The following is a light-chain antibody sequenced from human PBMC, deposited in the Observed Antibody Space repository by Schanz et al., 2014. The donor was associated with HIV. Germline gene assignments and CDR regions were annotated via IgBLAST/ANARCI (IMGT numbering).Light chain of an antibody. V-gene: IGKV3-20*01. J-gene: IGKJ1*01. Sequence: EIVLTQSPGTLSLSPGERATLSCRASQSVSSSYLAWYQQKPGQAPRLLIYGASSRATGIPDRFSGSGSGTDFFLSISRLEPEDFAVYYCQQYGSSRTFGQGTKVEIK. CDR2: GAS. CDR3: QQYGSSRT. CDR1: QSVSSSY.